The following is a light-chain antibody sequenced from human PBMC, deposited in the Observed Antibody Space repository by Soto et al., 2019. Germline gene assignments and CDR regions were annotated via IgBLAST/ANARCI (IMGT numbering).Light chain of an antibody. CDR3: PPSHRTPT. CDR1: QSISCS. V-gene: IGKV1-39*01. CDR2: GAS. Sequence: IQMTQSPSSLSASVRDRVTITCRASQSISCSLNWYPQKPGKAPKLLIYGASTLQSGVPSRFSGSGSGTDHTLTIRSLQPDDFATYYCPPSHRTPTFGQRTLLEI. J-gene: IGKJ5*01.